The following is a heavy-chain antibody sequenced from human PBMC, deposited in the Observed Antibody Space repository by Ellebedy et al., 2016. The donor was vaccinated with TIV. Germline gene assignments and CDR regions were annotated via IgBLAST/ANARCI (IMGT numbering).Heavy chain of an antibody. D-gene: IGHD6-19*01. CDR2: ISYDASNK. CDR3: ARDYSSGWQSGDY. J-gene: IGHJ4*02. CDR1: GFTFSGYT. V-gene: IGHV3-30*01. Sequence: PGGSLRLSCAASGFTFSGYTMHWVRQAPGKGLEWVALISYDASNKYYADSVKGRFTISRDNSKNTLYLQMNSLRAEDTAVYYCARDYSSGWQSGDYWGQGTLVTVSS.